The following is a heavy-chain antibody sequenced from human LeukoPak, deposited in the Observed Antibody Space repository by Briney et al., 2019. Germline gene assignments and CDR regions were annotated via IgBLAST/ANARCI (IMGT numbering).Heavy chain of an antibody. CDR3: ARIYSSGWYARDNWFDP. D-gene: IGHD6-19*01. V-gene: IGHV3-48*03. J-gene: IGHJ5*02. Sequence: GGSLRLSCAASRFTFSSYEMNWVRQAPAEGLEWVSYISSSGSTIYYADSVKGRFTISRDNAKNSLYLQMNSLRAEDTAVYYCARIYSSGWYARDNWFDPWGQGTLVTVSS. CDR2: ISSSGSTI. CDR1: RFTFSSYE.